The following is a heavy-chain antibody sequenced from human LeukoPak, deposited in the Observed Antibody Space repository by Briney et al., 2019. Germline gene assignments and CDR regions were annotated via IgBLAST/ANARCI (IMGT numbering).Heavy chain of an antibody. CDR2: ISGTGGAT. Sequence: AGSLRLSCVASGFSFSNYAMSWVRQAPGKGLQWVSQISGTGGATLNACFARDRFTISRDNSKKTLYLQMSGLRVGDTAMYYCVKDPRDTYGTNWFVSWGQGTLLIVSS. V-gene: IGHV3-23*01. CDR3: VKDPRDTYGTNWFVS. J-gene: IGHJ5*01. D-gene: IGHD2-21*01. CDR1: GFSFSNYA.